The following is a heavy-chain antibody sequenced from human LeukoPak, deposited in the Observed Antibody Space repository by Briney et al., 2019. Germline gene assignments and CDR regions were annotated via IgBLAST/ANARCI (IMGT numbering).Heavy chain of an antibody. J-gene: IGHJ3*02. CDR2: ISGSGDNT. V-gene: IGHV3-23*01. CDR1: GFTFSGFA. D-gene: IGHD3-22*01. CDR3: AKIISGYYPNDAFDI. Sequence: GGSLRLSCAASGFTFSGFAMSWVRRTPGKGLEWVSGISGSGDNTLYADSVKGRFTISRDNSKNTLYLEMNSLRAEDTAVYYCAKIISGYYPNDAFDIWGQGTMVTVSS.